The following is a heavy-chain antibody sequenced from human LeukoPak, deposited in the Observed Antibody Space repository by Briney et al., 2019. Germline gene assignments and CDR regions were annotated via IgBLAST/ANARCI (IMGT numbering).Heavy chain of an antibody. V-gene: IGHV4-4*07. CDR1: GGSISSYY. J-gene: IGHJ6*03. CDR3: ASGPDCSSTSCLGYYYYYTDV. CDR2: IYTSGST. Sequence: PSETLSLTCTVSGGSISSYYWSWIRQPAGKGLEWIGRIYTSGSTNYNPSLKSRVTMSVDTSKNQFSLKLSSVTAADTAVYYCASGPDCSSTSCLGYYYYYTDVWGKGTTVTVSS. D-gene: IGHD2-2*01.